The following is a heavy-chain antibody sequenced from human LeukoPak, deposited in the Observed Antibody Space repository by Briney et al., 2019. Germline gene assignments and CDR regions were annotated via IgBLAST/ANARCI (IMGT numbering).Heavy chain of an antibody. D-gene: IGHD2-2*03. Sequence: ASVKVSCKASGYTFSSYGISWVRQAPGQGLEWMGWIRVYNGDTNYAQKLQGRVTMTTDTSTSTAYMELRSLRSDDTAVYYCATGYCSSTNCRIDYWGQGTLVSVSS. CDR1: GYTFSSYG. CDR3: ATGYCSSTNCRIDY. J-gene: IGHJ4*02. CDR2: IRVYNGDT. V-gene: IGHV1-18*01.